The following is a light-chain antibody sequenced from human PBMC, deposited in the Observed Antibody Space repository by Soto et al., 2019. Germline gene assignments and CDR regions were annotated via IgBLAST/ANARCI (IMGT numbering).Light chain of an antibody. V-gene: IGKV2-28*01. Sequence: DIVMTQSPLSLPVTPGEPASISCRSSQSLLYSNGYNYLDWYLQKPGQSPQLLIYLGSNRASGVPDRFSGSGSGTDFTLKISRVEAEDVGVYYCMQALQSRTFGQGTKLETK. J-gene: IGKJ2*01. CDR2: LGS. CDR3: MQALQSRT. CDR1: QSLLYSNGYNY.